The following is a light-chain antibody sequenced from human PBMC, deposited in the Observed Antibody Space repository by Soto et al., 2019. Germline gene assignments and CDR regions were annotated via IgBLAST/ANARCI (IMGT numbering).Light chain of an antibody. V-gene: IGLV2-14*01. CDR1: SSDIGNYNY. CDR3: SSYTSSSTLWV. CDR2: EVT. Sequence: QSVLTQPASVSGSPGQSITISCTGSSSDIGNYNYVSWYQQNPGKAPKLMIYEVTRRPSGVSNRFSGSKSGNTASLIISGLQAEDEADYYCSSYTSSSTLWVFGGGTKVTVL. J-gene: IGLJ3*02.